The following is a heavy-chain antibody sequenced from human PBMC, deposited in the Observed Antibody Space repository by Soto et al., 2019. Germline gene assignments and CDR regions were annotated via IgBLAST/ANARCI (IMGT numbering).Heavy chain of an antibody. V-gene: IGHV3-23*01. CDR1: GFTFSSYA. D-gene: IGHD2-15*01. J-gene: IGHJ4*02. CDR3: AKEASVVPDIVVVVAAILDY. CDR2: ISGSGGST. Sequence: GGSLRLSCAASGFTFSSYAMSWVRQAPGKGLEWVSAISGSGGSTYYADSVKGRFTISRDNSKNTLYLQMNSLRAEDTAVYYCAKEASVVPDIVVVVAAILDYWGQGTLVTVSS.